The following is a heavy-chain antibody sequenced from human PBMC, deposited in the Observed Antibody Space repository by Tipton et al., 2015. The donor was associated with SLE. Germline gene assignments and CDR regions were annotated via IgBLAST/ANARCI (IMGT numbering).Heavy chain of an antibody. D-gene: IGHD6-6*01. CDR1: GDSITSYY. CDR3: ASPSIAARPNYYYGMDV. Sequence: TLSLTCTVSGDSITSYYWSWIRQPPGKGLEWIGYIYYSGSTNYNPSLKSRVTISVDTSKNQFSLKLSSVTAADTAVYYCASPSIAARPNYYYGMDVWGQGTTVTVSS. J-gene: IGHJ6*02. CDR2: IYYSGST. V-gene: IGHV4-59*01.